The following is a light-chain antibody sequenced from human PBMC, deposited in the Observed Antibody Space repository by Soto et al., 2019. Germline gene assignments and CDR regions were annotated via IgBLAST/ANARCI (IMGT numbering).Light chain of an antibody. CDR2: DAS. V-gene: IGKV3-11*01. Sequence: EIVLTQSPATLSLSPGERATLSCRTSQSVGSSLAWYQHKPGQTPRLVIYDASSRATGIPARFSGSGSGTDFTLTISSLEPEDFAVYYCQQRSNWPPFTFGPGNKVDFK. J-gene: IGKJ3*01. CDR1: QSVGSS. CDR3: QQRSNWPPFT.